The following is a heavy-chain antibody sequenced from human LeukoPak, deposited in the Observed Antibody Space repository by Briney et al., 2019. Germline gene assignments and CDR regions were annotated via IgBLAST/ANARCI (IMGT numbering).Heavy chain of an antibody. CDR3: ARDQREDYYDSSGYPSDY. V-gene: IGHV4-39*07. CDR2: IYYSGST. J-gene: IGHJ4*02. CDR1: GGSISSSSYY. Sequence: PSETLSLTCTVSGGSISSSSYYWGWIRQPPGKGLEWIGSIYYSGSTYYNPSLKSRVTISVDTSKNQFSLKLSSVTAADTAVYYCARDQREDYYDSSGYPSDYWGQGTLVTVSS. D-gene: IGHD3-22*01.